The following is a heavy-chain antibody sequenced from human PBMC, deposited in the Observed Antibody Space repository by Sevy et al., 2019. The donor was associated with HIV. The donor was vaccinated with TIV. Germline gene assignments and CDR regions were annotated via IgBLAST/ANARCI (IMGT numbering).Heavy chain of an antibody. CDR1: GFSLSTGGVG. V-gene: IGHV2-5*02. Sequence: SGPTLVKPTQTLTLTCTFSGFSLSTGGVGVGWIRQPPGKALEWLALIYWDDDKRFCPSLKSRLTITTDSSKNQVVLTKTKMDPVDTATYYCEHNGSAVGKRAGWFDPWGQGTLVTVSS. CDR3: EHNGSAVGKRAGWFDP. J-gene: IGHJ5*02. CDR2: IYWDDDK. D-gene: IGHD6-13*01.